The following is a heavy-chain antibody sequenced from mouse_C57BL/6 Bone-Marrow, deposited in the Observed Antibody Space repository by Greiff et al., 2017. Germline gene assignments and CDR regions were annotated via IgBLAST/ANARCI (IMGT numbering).Heavy chain of an antibody. J-gene: IGHJ1*03. V-gene: IGHV1-55*01. CDR2: IYPGSGST. CDR1: GYTFTSYW. CDR3: ARENYDGYYVDWYFDV. D-gene: IGHD2-3*01. Sequence: QVQLQQPGAELVKPGASVKMSCKASGYTFTSYWITWVKQRPGQGLEWIGDIYPGSGSTNYNEKFKSKATLTVDTSSSTAYMQLSSLTSEDSAVYYCARENYDGYYVDWYFDVWGTGTTVTVSS.